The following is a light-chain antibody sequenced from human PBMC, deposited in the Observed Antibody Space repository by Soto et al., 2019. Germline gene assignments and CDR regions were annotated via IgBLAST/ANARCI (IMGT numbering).Light chain of an antibody. CDR3: QQLNSYPLT. CDR1: QNINNY. CDR2: AAS. V-gene: IGKV1-9*01. Sequence: DIQMTQSPSSLSASVGARVPITCQASQNINNYLNWYQQKPGRAPKLLIFAASTLQSGVPSRFSGSGSGTDFTLTISSLQPEDFATYYCQQLNSYPLTFGGGTKVDIK. J-gene: IGKJ4*01.